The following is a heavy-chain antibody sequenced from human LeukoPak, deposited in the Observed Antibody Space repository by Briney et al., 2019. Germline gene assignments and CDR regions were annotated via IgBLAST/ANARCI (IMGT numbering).Heavy chain of an antibody. D-gene: IGHD4-17*01. CDR3: ARGSPSGDYYGGDY. Sequence: GGSLRLSCAASGFTFSSYGMHWVRQAPGEGLEWVAVIWYDGSNKYYADSVKGRFTISRDNSKNTLYLQMNSLRAEDTAVYYCARGSPSGDYYGGDYWGQGTVDRVSS. CDR2: IWYDGSNK. J-gene: IGHJ4*02. V-gene: IGHV3-33*01. CDR1: GFTFSSYG.